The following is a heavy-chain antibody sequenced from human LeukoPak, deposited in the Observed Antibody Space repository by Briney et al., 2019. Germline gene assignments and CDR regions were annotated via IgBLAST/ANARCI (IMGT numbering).Heavy chain of an antibody. CDR1: GFTFSSYW. CDR2: IKQDGSEK. J-gene: IGHJ4*02. Sequence: PGGSLRLSCAASGFTFSSYWMSWVRQAPGKGLEWGANIKQDGSEKYYVDSVKGRFTISRDNAKNSLYLQMNSLRAEDTAVYYCASDKIVGASRFDYWGQGTLVTVSS. CDR3: ASDKIVGASRFDY. V-gene: IGHV3-7*01. D-gene: IGHD1-26*01.